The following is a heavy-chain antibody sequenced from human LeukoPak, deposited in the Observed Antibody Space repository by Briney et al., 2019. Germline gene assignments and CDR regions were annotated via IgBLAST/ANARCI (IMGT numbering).Heavy chain of an antibody. CDR3: ARDWMVVADENWFDP. Sequence: GGSLRLSCAASGFTFSSYSMNWVRQAPGKGLEWVSYISSSSSTIYYADSVKGRFTISRDNAKNSLYLQMNSLRDEDTAVYYCARDWMVVADENWFDPWGQGTLVTVSS. CDR1: GFTFSSYS. CDR2: ISSSSSTI. V-gene: IGHV3-48*02. D-gene: IGHD2-15*01. J-gene: IGHJ5*02.